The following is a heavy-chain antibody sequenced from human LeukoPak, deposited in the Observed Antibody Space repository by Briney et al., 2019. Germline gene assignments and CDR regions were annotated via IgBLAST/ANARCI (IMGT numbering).Heavy chain of an antibody. V-gene: IGHV4-39*07. J-gene: IGHJ4*02. CDR3: ARANLYSSGWYFDY. Sequence: SETLSLTCTVSGGSISSSSYYWGWIRQPPGKGLEWIGSIYYSGSTYYNPSLKSRVTISVDTSKNQFSLKLSSVTAADTAVYYCARANLYSSGWYFDYWGQGTLVTVSS. D-gene: IGHD6-19*01. CDR2: IYYSGST. CDR1: GGSISSSSYY.